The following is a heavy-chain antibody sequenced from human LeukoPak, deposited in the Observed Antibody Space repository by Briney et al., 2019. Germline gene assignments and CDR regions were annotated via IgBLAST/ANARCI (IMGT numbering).Heavy chain of an antibody. J-gene: IGHJ4*02. CDR1: GYTFTGYY. D-gene: IGHD3-10*01. CDR2: INPNNGHT. CDR3: ARVQLGTYYSFDY. Sequence: ASVKVSCKASGYTFTGYYMHLVRQAPGQGLEWMGWINPNNGHTNYAQKLQGRVTMTTDTSTSTAYMELRSLRSDDTAVYYCARVQLGTYYSFDYWGQGTLVTVSS. V-gene: IGHV1-18*04.